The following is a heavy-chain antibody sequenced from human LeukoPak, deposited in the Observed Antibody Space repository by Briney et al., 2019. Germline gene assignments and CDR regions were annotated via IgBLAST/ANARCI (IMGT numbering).Heavy chain of an antibody. Sequence: GGSLRLSYAASGFTFSSYAMSWVRQAPGKGLEWVSAISGSGGGTYYADSVRGRFIISRDNSKNTLYLQMNSLRAEDTAVYYCAKSSSSYSSSWLVDYWGQGTLVTVSS. CDR3: AKSSSSYSSSWLVDY. V-gene: IGHV3-23*01. J-gene: IGHJ4*02. CDR1: GFTFSSYA. D-gene: IGHD6-13*01. CDR2: ISGSGGGT.